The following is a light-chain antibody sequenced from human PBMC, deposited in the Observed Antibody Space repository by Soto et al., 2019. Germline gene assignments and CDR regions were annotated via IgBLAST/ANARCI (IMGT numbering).Light chain of an antibody. CDR3: AAWDDSLRAYL. Sequence: QSVVTQPPSASGTPGPRGPWPASEADYNIGVSYVYWYQHFPGAAPRLLMSKTNQRASGVPDRFSASKSGTSASLAISGLRSEDEAHYYCAAWDDSLRAYLFGTGTKVTVL. J-gene: IGLJ1*01. V-gene: IGLV1-47*01. CDR1: DYNIGVSY. CDR2: KTN.